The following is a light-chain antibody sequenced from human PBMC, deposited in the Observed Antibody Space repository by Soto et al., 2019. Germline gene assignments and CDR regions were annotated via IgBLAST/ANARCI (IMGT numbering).Light chain of an antibody. J-gene: IGKJ4*01. CDR2: WAS. Sequence: DIVMTQSPDSLAVSLGERVTINCKSSQTVLYRSNNMNYLSWYQQKPGQPPKLLIYWASTRESGVPDRFSGSGSGTDFTLTISSLQAEDVAVYYCQQYYSSPRTFGGGTKVEIK. V-gene: IGKV4-1*01. CDR3: QQYYSSPRT. CDR1: QTVLYRSNNMNY.